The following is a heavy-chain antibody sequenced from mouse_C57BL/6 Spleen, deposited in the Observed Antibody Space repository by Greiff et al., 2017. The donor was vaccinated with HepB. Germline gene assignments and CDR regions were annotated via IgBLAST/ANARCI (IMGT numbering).Heavy chain of an antibody. CDR2: FYPGSGSI. Sequence: VNVVESGAELVKPGASVKLSCKASGYTFTEYTIHWVKQRSGQGLEWIGWFYPGSGSIKYNEKFKDKATLTADKSSSTVYMELSRLTSEDSAVYFCARHEDPYDGYPFAYWGQGTLVTVSA. V-gene: IGHV1-62-2*01. D-gene: IGHD2-3*01. J-gene: IGHJ3*01. CDR3: ARHEDPYDGYPFAY. CDR1: GYTFTEYT.